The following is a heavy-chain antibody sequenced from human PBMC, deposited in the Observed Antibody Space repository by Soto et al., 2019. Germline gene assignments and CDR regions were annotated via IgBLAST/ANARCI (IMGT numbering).Heavy chain of an antibody. Sequence: PGGSLRLSCAASGFTFSSYAMSWVRQAPGKGLEWVSAISGSGGSTYYADSVKGRFTISRDNSKNTLYLQMNSLRAEDTAVYYCAKDVAAAYLYYLDYWGQGTLVTVSS. CDR2: ISGSGGST. CDR3: AKDVAAAYLYYLDY. CDR1: GFTFSSYA. D-gene: IGHD6-13*01. V-gene: IGHV3-23*01. J-gene: IGHJ4*02.